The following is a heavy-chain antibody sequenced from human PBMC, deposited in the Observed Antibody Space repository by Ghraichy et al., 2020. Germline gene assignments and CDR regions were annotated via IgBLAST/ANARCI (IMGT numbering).Heavy chain of an antibody. J-gene: IGHJ3*02. V-gene: IGHV3-33*01. D-gene: IGHD3-22*01. Sequence: GGSLRLSCAASGFTFSSYGMHWVRQAPGKGLEWVAVIWYDGSNKYYADSVKGRFTISRDNSKNTLYLQMNSLRAEDTAVYYCARGVSYYYDSSGYSTDAFDIWGQGTMVTVSS. CDR2: IWYDGSNK. CDR1: GFTFSSYG. CDR3: ARGVSYYYDSSGYSTDAFDI.